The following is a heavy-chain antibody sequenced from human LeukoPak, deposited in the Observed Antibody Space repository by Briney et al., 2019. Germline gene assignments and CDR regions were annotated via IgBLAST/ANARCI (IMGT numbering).Heavy chain of an antibody. Sequence: GESLKISCKGSGYSFTSYWIGWVRPMPGKGLEWMGIIYPGDSDTRYSPSFQGQVTISADKSISTAYLQWSSLKASDTAMYYCARNCGGDCYPPGDAFDIWGQGTMVTVSS. CDR2: IYPGDSDT. V-gene: IGHV5-51*01. J-gene: IGHJ3*02. D-gene: IGHD2-21*02. CDR1: GYSFTSYW. CDR3: ARNCGGDCYPPGDAFDI.